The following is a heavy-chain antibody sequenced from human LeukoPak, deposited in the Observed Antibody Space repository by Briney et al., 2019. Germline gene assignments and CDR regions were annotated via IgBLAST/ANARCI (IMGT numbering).Heavy chain of an antibody. J-gene: IGHJ6*03. CDR1: GYTFTGYY. CDR2: NNPNSGGT. D-gene: IGHD6-19*01. Sequence: GASVKVSCKASGYTFTGYYMHWVRQAPGQGLEWMGWNNPNSGGTNYAQKFQGRVTMTRDTSISTAYMELSRLRSDDTAVYYCARVSGWTYYYYMDVWGKGTTVTISS. V-gene: IGHV1-2*02. CDR3: ARVSGWTYYYYMDV.